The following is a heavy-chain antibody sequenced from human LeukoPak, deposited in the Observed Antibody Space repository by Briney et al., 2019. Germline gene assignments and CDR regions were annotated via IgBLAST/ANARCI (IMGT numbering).Heavy chain of an antibody. CDR3: ATFGLVAALDL. CDR2: INPAGSET. CDR1: GFSFNAYW. D-gene: IGHD5-12*01. Sequence: GGSLRLSCAASGFSFNAYWMPWVRQAPGTGLEWVANINPAGSETFHVDPVKGRFSISRDHAKSLVYLQMNSLRAEDTAVYYCATFGLVAALDLWGQGTLVTVSS. V-gene: IGHV3-7*01. J-gene: IGHJ4*02.